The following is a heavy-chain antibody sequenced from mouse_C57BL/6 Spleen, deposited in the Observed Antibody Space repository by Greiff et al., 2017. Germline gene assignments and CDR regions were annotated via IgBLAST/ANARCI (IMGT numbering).Heavy chain of an antibody. D-gene: IGHD1-1*01. V-gene: IGHV1-9*01. J-gene: IGHJ1*03. Sequence: VLLQQSGAELMKPGASVKLSCKATGYTFTGYWIEWVKQRPGHGLEWIGEILPGSGSTNYNEKFKGKTTFTADTSSNTDNMQLSSLTAEDSAIYYSARGDYGLYGYFDDWGKGTPVTGSS. CDR3: ARGDYGLYGYFDD. CDR1: GYTFTGYW. CDR2: ILPGSGST.